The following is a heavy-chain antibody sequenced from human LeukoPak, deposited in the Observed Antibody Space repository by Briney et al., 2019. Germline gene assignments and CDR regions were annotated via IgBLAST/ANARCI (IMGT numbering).Heavy chain of an antibody. Sequence: ASVKVSCKASGYTFTSYGISWVRQAPGQGLKWMGWISAYNGNTNYAQKLQGRVTMTTDTSTSTAYMELRSLRSDDTAVYYCARSTIFGVVITSYYFDYWGQGTLVTVSS. V-gene: IGHV1-18*01. CDR1: GYTFTSYG. CDR3: ARSTIFGVVITSYYFDY. D-gene: IGHD3-3*01. CDR2: ISAYNGNT. J-gene: IGHJ4*02.